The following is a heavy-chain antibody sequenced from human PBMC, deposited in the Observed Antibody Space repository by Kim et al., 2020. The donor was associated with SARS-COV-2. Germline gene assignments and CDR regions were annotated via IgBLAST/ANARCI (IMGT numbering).Heavy chain of an antibody. D-gene: IGHD3-3*01. CDR3: ASTWHTYYDFWSGYYHRRPDAFDI. Sequence: SETLSLTCTVSGGSISSSSYYWGWIRQPPGKGLEWIGSIYYSGSTYYNPSLKSRVTISVDTSKNQFSLKLSSVTAADTAVYYCASTWHTYYDFWSGYYHRRPDAFDIWGQGTMVTVSS. CDR2: IYYSGST. CDR1: GGSISSSSYY. V-gene: IGHV4-39*01. J-gene: IGHJ3*02.